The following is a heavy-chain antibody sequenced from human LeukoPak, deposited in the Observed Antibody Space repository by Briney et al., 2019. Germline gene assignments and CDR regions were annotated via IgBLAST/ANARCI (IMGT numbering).Heavy chain of an antibody. V-gene: IGHV4-59*08. J-gene: IGHJ3*02. Sequence: SGTLSLTCSVSGGSISNYYWSWIRQPPGKGLEYIGYSYYSGSTDYNPSLKSRVTISVDTSKNQFSLMLTSVTAADSAVYYCARQSISSRRAFDIWGQGTMVTVFS. CDR3: ARQSISSRRAFDI. D-gene: IGHD3-9*01. CDR2: SYYSGST. CDR1: GGSISNYY.